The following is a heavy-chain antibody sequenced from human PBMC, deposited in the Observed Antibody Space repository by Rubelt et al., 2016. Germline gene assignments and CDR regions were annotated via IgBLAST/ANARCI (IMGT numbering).Heavy chain of an antibody. V-gene: IGHV4-39*01. D-gene: IGHD1-26*01. CDR3: ARHQWERHCDY. Sequence: QLQLQESGPGLVRPSETLSLTCTVSGGSISSSSYYWGWIRQPPGKGLEWIGSMYYSGSTYYNPSLQSHVTVSVDKSKNQFALKRSSVTATDTAMDYGARHQWERHCDYWGQGTLVTVSS. J-gene: IGHJ4*02. CDR1: GGSISSSSYY. CDR2: MYYSGST.